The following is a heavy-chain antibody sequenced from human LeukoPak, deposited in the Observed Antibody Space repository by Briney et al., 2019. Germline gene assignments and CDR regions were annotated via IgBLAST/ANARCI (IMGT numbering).Heavy chain of an antibody. Sequence: PGGSLRLSCAASEFTFSNYAMSWVRQAPGKGLEWVSFISDSATITYYADSVKGRFTISRDNSKYTLYLQMNSLRAEDTAVYYCAKIMNLGDYGGDPIGYWGQGTLVTVSS. D-gene: IGHD4-17*01. CDR3: AKIMNLGDYGGDPIGY. CDR1: EFTFSNYA. CDR2: ISDSATIT. V-gene: IGHV3-23*01. J-gene: IGHJ4*02.